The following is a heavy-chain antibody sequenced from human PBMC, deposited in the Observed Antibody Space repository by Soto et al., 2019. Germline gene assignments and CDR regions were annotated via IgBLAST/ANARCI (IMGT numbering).Heavy chain of an antibody. D-gene: IGHD6-19*01. CDR2: ISFDGSYK. CDR3: AKDWAPSSAAYYFDY. V-gene: IGHV3-30*18. Sequence: PGGSLRLSCAGSGFTFSTYGIHWVRQAPAKGLEWVAVISFDGSYKYYADSVKGRFTVSRDNSKNTLYLQMSSLRAEDTAVYYCAKDWAPSSAAYYFDYWGQGTLVTVS. CDR1: GFTFSTYG. J-gene: IGHJ4*02.